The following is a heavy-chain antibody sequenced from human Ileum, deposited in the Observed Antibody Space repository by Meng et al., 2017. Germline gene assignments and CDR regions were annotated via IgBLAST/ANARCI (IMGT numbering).Heavy chain of an antibody. CDR3: ARGVVTYYDSSTLTWFDP. J-gene: IGHJ5*02. CDR2: IYLSGVT. Sequence: VQLKESGPGLVTPSQTLSLTCTVSAGSISGCHYCWSWIRQHPENGLEWIGYIYLSGVTYYSPSLKIRLTISVDTSKNQCSLKLSSVTAADTAIYYCARGVVTYYDSSTLTWFDPWGQGALVTVSS. V-gene: IGHV4-31*03. CDR1: AGSISGCHYC. D-gene: IGHD3-22*01.